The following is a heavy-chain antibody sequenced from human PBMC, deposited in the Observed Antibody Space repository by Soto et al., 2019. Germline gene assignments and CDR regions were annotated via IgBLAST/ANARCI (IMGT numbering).Heavy chain of an antibody. J-gene: IGHJ4*02. D-gene: IGHD3-10*01. V-gene: IGHV3-30*18. CDR1: GFTFRWFG. CDR2: ISNDGSNE. Sequence: GGSLRLSCAGSGFTFRWFGMNWVRQAPGKGLEWVARISNDGSNEYYVDSVKGRFTISRDNSKNTLYLQMDSLRAEDTAVYYCAKGEVRGIIPSYFDYWGLGTLVTAPQ. CDR3: AKGEVRGIIPSYFDY.